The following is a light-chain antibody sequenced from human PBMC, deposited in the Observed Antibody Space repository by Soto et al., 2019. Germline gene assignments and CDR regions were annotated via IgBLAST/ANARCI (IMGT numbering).Light chain of an antibody. CDR3: QQTYPIPWT. Sequence: DIQMTQSPSAFSASVGDRVTITCRTSQSFSNYLAWYQHRPGKAPKLLIYSATVLQSGVPSRFSGSGSGTDFTLTISRLQPEDSATYYCQQTYPIPWTFGQGTRVEIK. J-gene: IGKJ1*01. V-gene: IGKV1-39*01. CDR1: QSFSNY. CDR2: SAT.